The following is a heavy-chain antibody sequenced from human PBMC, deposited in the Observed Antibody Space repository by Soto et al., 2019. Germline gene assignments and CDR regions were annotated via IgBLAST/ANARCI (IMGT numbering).Heavy chain of an antibody. CDR2: ISAYNGNT. D-gene: IGHD6-13*01. CDR1: GYTFTRYG. Sequence: QVQLVQSGAEVKKPGASVKVSCKASGYTFTRYGISWVRQAPGQGLEWMGWISAYNGNTNYAQKLQGRVTMTTDTSTSTAYMELRSLRSDDTAVYYCARGPPVWDLAAAGTGWYFDRWGPGTLVTVSS. J-gene: IGHJ2*01. V-gene: IGHV1-18*01. CDR3: ARGPPVWDLAAAGTGWYFDR.